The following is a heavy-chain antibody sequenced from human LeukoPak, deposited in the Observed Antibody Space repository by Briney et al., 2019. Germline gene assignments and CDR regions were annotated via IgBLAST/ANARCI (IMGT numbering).Heavy chain of an antibody. Sequence: SETLSLTCTVSGGSVSSNSYYWSWVRQPPGKGLEWIGVIDYTGSANYNPSLKSRVTISLDTSKNQFSVKVMSVTAADTAVYYCARIPVAKTFDYWGQGTLVTVSS. CDR1: GGSVSSNSYY. CDR2: IDYTGSA. CDR3: ARIPVAKTFDY. J-gene: IGHJ4*02. V-gene: IGHV4-61*01. D-gene: IGHD6-19*01.